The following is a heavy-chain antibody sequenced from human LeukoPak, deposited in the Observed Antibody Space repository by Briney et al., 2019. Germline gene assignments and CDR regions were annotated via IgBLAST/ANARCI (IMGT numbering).Heavy chain of an antibody. CDR2: ISGSGSTI. Sequence: PGGSLRLSRAASGLTFSNYEMNWVRQAPGKGLEWVSYISGSGSTIYYADSVKGRFTISRDNAKDSLYLQMNSLRAEDTAVYYCARVRSGYSHENYFDYWGQGTLVTVSS. CDR3: ARVRSGYSHENYFDY. J-gene: IGHJ4*02. D-gene: IGHD5-18*01. CDR1: GLTFSNYE. V-gene: IGHV3-48*03.